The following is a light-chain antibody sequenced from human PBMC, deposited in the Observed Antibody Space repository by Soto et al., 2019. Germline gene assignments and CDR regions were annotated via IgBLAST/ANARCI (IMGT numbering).Light chain of an antibody. J-gene: IGLJ2*01. CDR1: SFNIEAGFH. CDR2: DFV. Sequence: QSVLTQPPSVSGAPGQRVIISCTGSSFNIEAGFHVHWYQQLPGRGPKLLIFDFVNRPSGVPDRFSGSKSGSSASLAITGVLPEDDDVYYCQSYDITLSTVIFGGGTKVTVL. CDR3: QSYDITLSTVI. V-gene: IGLV1-40*01.